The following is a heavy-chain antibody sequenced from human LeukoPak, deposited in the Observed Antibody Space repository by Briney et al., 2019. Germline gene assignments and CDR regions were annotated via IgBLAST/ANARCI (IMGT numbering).Heavy chain of an antibody. Sequence: GESLKISCKGSGYSFNSYWIAWVRQMPGQGLEWMGIIYPGDFDTRYSPSFQGHVTISLDQSMINAYLQWSSLKVWDTAIFFCSVPIVRGVYGKSYFDYWGQGTLVTVSS. CDR1: GYSFNSYW. V-gene: IGHV5-51*01. J-gene: IGHJ4*02. CDR2: IYPGDFDT. CDR3: SVPIVRGVYGKSYFDY. D-gene: IGHD3-10*01.